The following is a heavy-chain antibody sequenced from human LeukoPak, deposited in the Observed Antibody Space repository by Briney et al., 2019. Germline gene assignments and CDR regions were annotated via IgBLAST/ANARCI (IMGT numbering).Heavy chain of an antibody. CDR1: GYTFTGYY. Sequence: ASVNVSCMSSGYTFTGYYMHGVRQAPGQGLEWMGGINPNSGGTNYAQKFQGWVTMTRDTSISTAYMELSRLRSDDTAVYYCARLEGVGIAAAGNWFDPWGQGTLVTVSS. CDR2: INPNSGGT. J-gene: IGHJ5*02. D-gene: IGHD6-13*01. V-gene: IGHV1-2*04. CDR3: ARLEGVGIAAAGNWFDP.